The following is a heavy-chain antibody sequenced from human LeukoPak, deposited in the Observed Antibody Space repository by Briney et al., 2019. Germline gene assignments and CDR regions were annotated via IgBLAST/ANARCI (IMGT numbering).Heavy chain of an antibody. J-gene: IGHJ4*02. D-gene: IGHD3-22*01. Sequence: SETLSLTCTVSGGPISSYYWSWIRQPPGKGLEWIGYIYYSGSTNYNPSLKSRVTISVDTSKNQFSLKLSSVTAADTAVYYCAAEEEDRDYYDSSWGQGTLVTVSS. CDR1: GGPISSYY. CDR2: IYYSGST. CDR3: AAEEEDRDYYDSS. V-gene: IGHV4-59*08.